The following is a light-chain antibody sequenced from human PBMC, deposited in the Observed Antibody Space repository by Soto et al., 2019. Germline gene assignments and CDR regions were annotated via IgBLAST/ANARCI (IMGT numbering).Light chain of an antibody. V-gene: IGLV2-11*01. CDR2: DVS. CDR3: CSYAGSYTYV. CDR1: SSDVGGYHY. Sequence: QSALTQPRSVSGSPGQSVTSSCSGTSSDVGGYHYVSWYQQHTGKSPKLMIYDVSKRPSGVPDRFSGSKYGNTASLTISGLQAEDEADYYCCSYAGSYTYVFGTWTKLTVL. J-gene: IGLJ1*01.